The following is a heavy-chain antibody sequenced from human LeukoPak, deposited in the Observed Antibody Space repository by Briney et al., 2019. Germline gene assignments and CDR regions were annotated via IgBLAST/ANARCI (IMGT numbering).Heavy chain of an antibody. J-gene: IGHJ5*02. CDR2: INPNSGGT. D-gene: IGHD2-21*02. CDR3: ARDVLYCGGDCYMSWFDP. V-gene: IGHV1-2*02. CDR1: GYTFTGYY. Sequence: ASVKVSCKASGYTFTGYYIHWVRQAPGQGLEWMGWINPNSGGTNYAQKFQGRVTMTRDTSISTAYMELSRLRSDDTAVYYCARDVLYCGGDCYMSWFDPWGQGTLVTVSS.